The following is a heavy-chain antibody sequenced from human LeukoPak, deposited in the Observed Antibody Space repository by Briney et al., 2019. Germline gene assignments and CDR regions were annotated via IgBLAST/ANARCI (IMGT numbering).Heavy chain of an antibody. D-gene: IGHD4-17*01. Sequence: GGSLRLSCAASGFTFSSYSMNWVRQAPGKGLEWVSSISSSSSYIYYADSVKGRFTISRDNAKNSLYLQMNSLRAEDTGVYFCARVFIGDYGDYQFDYWGQGTLVTVSS. CDR1: GFTFSSYS. V-gene: IGHV3-21*01. CDR2: ISSSSSYI. J-gene: IGHJ4*02. CDR3: ARVFIGDYGDYQFDY.